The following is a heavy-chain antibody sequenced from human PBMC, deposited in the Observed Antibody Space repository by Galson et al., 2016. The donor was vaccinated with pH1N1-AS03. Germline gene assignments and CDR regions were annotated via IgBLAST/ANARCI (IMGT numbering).Heavy chain of an antibody. V-gene: IGHV3-21*01. CDR3: ARAPHMVTSYDSGSDEPGDVFDF. Sequence: SLRLSCAASGFPFSGYSMNWVRQAPGKGLEWVSFISTSSSSIYYADSVKGRFTISRDNAKNSLYLQMNSLRAEDTAVYYCARAPHMVTSYDSGSDEPGDVFDFWGQGTMVTVSS. J-gene: IGHJ3*01. D-gene: IGHD3-10*01. CDR2: ISTSSSSI. CDR1: GFPFSGYS.